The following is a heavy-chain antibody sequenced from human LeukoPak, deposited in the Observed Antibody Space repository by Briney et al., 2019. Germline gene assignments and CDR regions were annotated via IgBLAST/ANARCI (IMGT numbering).Heavy chain of an antibody. CDR2: ISAYNGNT. D-gene: IGHD2-15*01. Sequence: ASVKVSCKASAYTFTSYGITWVRQAPGQGLEWMGWISAYNGNTNYAQKVQGRVTMTTDTSTTTAYMELRSLRSDDTAVYYCARDYCSGGSCYFDYWGQGTLVTISS. J-gene: IGHJ4*03. CDR3: ARDYCSGGSCYFDY. CDR1: AYTFTSYG. V-gene: IGHV1-18*01.